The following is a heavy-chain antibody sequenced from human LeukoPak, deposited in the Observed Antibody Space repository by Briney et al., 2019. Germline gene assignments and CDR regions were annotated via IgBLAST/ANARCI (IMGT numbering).Heavy chain of an antibody. V-gene: IGHV3-7*01. Sequence: GGSLRLSCAASGFTVSSNYMSWVRQAPGKGLEWVATLNKDGSAKYNVDSVKGRFTISRDNAKNSLYLQMSSLRAEDTAVYYCARDTYSVDALGAFDIWGQGTMVTVSS. J-gene: IGHJ3*02. CDR3: ARDTYSVDALGAFDI. CDR1: GFTVSSNY. D-gene: IGHD5/OR15-5a*01. CDR2: LNKDGSAK.